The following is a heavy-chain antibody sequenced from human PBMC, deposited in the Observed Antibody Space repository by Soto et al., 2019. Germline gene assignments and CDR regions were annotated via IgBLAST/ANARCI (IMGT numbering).Heavy chain of an antibody. Sequence: QVQLVQSGAEVKKPGSSVKVSCKASGGTFRSYSISWVRQAPGQGLEWMGGIIPRFDITNYAQKFQGRITITADESTSTAYMELSSLGSDNTAVYYCARPDEGGYSSNHHYYYALDVWGQGTTVTV. J-gene: IGHJ6*02. CDR2: IIPRFDIT. D-gene: IGHD3-22*01. CDR1: GGTFRSYS. CDR3: ARPDEGGYSSNHHYYYALDV. V-gene: IGHV1-69*01.